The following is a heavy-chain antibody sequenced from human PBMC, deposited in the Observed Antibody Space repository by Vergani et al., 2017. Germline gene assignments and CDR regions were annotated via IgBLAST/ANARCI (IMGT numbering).Heavy chain of an antibody. V-gene: IGHV4-39*01. D-gene: IGHD3-3*01. CDR1: GGSISSSSYY. CDR2: IYYSGST. J-gene: IGHJ6*03. Sequence: QLQLQESGPGLVKPSETLSLTCTVSGGSISSSSYYWGWIRQPPGKGLEWIGSIYYSGSTYYNPSLKSRVTISVDTSKNQFSLKLSSVTAADTAVYYCAGGGTAVTIFGDYYYYYYMDVWGKGTTVTVSS. CDR3: AGGGTAVTIFGDYYYYYYMDV.